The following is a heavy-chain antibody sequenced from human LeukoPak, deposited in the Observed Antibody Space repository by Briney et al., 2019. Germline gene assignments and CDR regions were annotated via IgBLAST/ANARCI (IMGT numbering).Heavy chain of an antibody. Sequence: GRSLRLSCAASGFTFDDYAMHWVRHAPGKGLEWVSGISWNSGSIGYADSVKGRFTISRDNAKNSLYLQMNSLRAEDTALYYCAKDQDYYDSSGSMDYWGQGTLVTVSS. CDR3: AKDQDYYDSSGSMDY. CDR1: GFTFDDYA. J-gene: IGHJ4*02. D-gene: IGHD3-22*01. CDR2: ISWNSGSI. V-gene: IGHV3-9*01.